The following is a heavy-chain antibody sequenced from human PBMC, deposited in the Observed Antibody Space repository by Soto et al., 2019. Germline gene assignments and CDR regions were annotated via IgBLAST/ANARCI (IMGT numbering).Heavy chain of an antibody. CDR3: AKAMVVVTAISGGGGFDK. Sequence: GGSLRLSCAASGFTFSSYGMHWVRQAPGKGLEWVAVISYDGSNKYCADSVKGRFTISRDNSKNTLYLQMNSLRAEDTAVYYCAKAMVVVTAISGGGGFDKWGQGTLVTVSS. CDR2: ISYDGSNK. J-gene: IGHJ3*02. CDR1: GFTFSSYG. V-gene: IGHV3-30*18. D-gene: IGHD2-21*02.